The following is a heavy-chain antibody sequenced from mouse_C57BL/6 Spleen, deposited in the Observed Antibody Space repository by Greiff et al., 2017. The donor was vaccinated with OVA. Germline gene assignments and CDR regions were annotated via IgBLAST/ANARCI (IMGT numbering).Heavy chain of an antibody. Sequence: EVQRVESGGGLVQPGGSLKLSCAASGFTFSDYYMYWVRQTPEKRLEWVAYISNGGGSTYYPDTVKGRFTISRDNAKNTLYLQMSRLKSEDTAMYYCARQNDDYAMDYWGQGTSVTVSS. J-gene: IGHJ4*01. CDR1: GFTFSDYY. D-gene: IGHD2-12*01. CDR3: ARQNDDYAMDY. V-gene: IGHV5-12*01. CDR2: ISNGGGST.